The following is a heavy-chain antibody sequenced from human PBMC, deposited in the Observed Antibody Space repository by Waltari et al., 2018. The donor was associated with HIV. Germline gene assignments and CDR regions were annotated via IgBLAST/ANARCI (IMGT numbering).Heavy chain of an antibody. Sequence: QVQLQESGPGVVKPSTTLSLTCSVSAESIRSDNYYWSWVRQPAGKGLEWIGRVYTSGSTNYNESLQSRATVSMDASKNLLSLKLFSVTAADTAVYYCAAARDELGATGGWQYWGQGTLVTVSS. V-gene: IGHV4-61*02. CDR1: AESIRSDNYY. CDR3: AAARDELGATGGWQY. J-gene: IGHJ4*02. CDR2: VYTSGST. D-gene: IGHD1-26*01.